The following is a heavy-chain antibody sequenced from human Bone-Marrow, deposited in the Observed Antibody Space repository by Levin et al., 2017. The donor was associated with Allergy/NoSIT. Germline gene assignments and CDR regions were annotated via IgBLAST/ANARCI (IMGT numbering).Heavy chain of an antibody. CDR1: GFTVSDSY. J-gene: IGHJ4*02. Sequence: SGGSLRLSCAASGFTVSDSYMSWVRQAPGKGLEWVSVIYSGGSTKYADSVKGRFTISRDNSKNTLSLQMNSLRAEDTAVYYCARDSVTGAGSLEFDYWGQGTLVTVSS. CDR2: IYSGGST. D-gene: IGHD1-26*01. CDR3: ARDSVTGAGSLEFDY. V-gene: IGHV3-53*01.